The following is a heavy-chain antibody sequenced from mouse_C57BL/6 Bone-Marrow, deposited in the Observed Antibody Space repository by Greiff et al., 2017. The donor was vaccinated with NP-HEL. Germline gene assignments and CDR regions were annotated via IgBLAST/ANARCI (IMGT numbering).Heavy chain of an antibody. J-gene: IGHJ4*01. Sequence: EVQVVESGGGLVQPGGSMKLSCAASGFTFSDAWMDWVRQSPEKGLEWVAEIRNKANNHATYYAESVKGRFTISRDDSKSSVYLQMNSLRAEDTGIYYCTRPGRGYAMDYWGQGTSVTVSS. CDR3: TRPGRGYAMDY. V-gene: IGHV6-6*01. CDR1: GFTFSDAW. CDR2: IRNKANNHAT.